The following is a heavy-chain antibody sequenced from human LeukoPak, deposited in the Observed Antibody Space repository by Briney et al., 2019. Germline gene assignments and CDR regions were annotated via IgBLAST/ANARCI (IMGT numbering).Heavy chain of an antibody. CDR1: GFTFSSYS. J-gene: IGHJ6*02. CDR3: AKDQGSGWKNYYYGMDV. CDR2: ISYDGSNK. D-gene: IGHD6-19*01. Sequence: PGGSLRLSCAASGFTFSSYSMHWVRQAPGKGLEWVAVISYDGSNKYYADSVKGRFTISRDNSKNTLYLQMNSLRAEDTAVYYCAKDQGSGWKNYYYGMDVWGQGTTVTVSS. V-gene: IGHV3-30*18.